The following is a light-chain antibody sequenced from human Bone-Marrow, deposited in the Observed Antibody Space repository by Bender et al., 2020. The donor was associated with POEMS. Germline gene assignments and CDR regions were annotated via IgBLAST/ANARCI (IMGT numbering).Light chain of an antibody. CDR3: CSYEVSSAFV. CDR2: EDT. J-gene: IGLJ1*01. V-gene: IGLV2-23*01. Sequence: QSALTQPASVSGSPGQSITISCTGTSNDVGRYNLVSWYQQDPGKAPKLLIYEDTIRPSGVSARFSGSKSGYTASLTISGLQAEDEADYYCCSYEVSSAFVFGTGTKVTVL. CDR1: SNDVGRYNL.